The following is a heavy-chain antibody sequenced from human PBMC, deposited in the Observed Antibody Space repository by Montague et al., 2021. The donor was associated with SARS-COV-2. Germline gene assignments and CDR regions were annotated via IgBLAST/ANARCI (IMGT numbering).Heavy chain of an antibody. CDR1: GGSIISYY. V-gene: IGHV4-59*08. D-gene: IGHD5-18*01. CDR3: ARLGRGYSYAQSAFDI. Sequence: SETLSLTCTVSGGSIISYYWSWIRQPPGKGLEWIGYIYYSGSTNYNPSLKSRVTISVDTSKNQFSLKLSSVTAADTAVYYCARLGRGYSYAQSAFDIWGQGTMVTVSS. J-gene: IGHJ3*02. CDR2: IYYSGST.